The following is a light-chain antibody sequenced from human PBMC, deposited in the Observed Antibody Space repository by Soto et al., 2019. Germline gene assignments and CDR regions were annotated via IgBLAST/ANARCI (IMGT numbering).Light chain of an antibody. CDR2: SDS. J-gene: IGLJ2*01. CDR1: YIGSKS. V-gene: IGLV3-21*04. CDR3: QVWDSSSDHPV. Sequence: SYELTQPPSVSVAPGKTARITCGGNYIGSKSVHWYQQKPGQAPVLVIYSDSDRPSGIPERFSGSNSGNTATLTITRVEAGDEADYNCQVWDSSSDHPVFGGGTKVTVL.